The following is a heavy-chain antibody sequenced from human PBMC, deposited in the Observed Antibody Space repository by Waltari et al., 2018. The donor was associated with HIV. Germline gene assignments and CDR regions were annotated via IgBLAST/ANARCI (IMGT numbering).Heavy chain of an antibody. CDR2: IYYSGST. CDR1: SGSISSSSYY. Sequence: QLQLQESGPGLVKPSETLSLTCTVSSGSISSSSYYWGWIRQPPGKGLEWIGNIYYSGSTYYNPSLKSRVTISVDTSKNQFSLKLSSVTAADTAVYYCATVCGGGSCFNWFDPWGQGALVTVSS. J-gene: IGHJ5*02. D-gene: IGHD2-15*01. V-gene: IGHV4-39*07. CDR3: ATVCGGGSCFNWFDP.